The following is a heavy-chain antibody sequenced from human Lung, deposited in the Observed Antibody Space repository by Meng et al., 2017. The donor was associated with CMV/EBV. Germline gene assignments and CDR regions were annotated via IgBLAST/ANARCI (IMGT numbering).Heavy chain of an antibody. Sequence: ASXXVSCKASGYTFTRYDINWVRQAAGQGLEWMGWMNTNSGNTGYAQNFQGRVTMTRNTATGTAYMELTSLKSEDTAVYYCAREEILVEASAVGRAKYYYSGMDAWGQGTXVTVSS. CDR2: MNTNSGNT. D-gene: IGHD2-15*01. V-gene: IGHV1-8*01. CDR1: GYTFTRYD. CDR3: AREEILVEASAVGRAKYYYSGMDA. J-gene: IGHJ6*02.